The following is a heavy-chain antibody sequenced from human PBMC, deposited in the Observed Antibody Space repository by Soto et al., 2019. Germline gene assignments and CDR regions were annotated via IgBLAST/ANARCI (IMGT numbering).Heavy chain of an antibody. V-gene: IGHV4-30-4*01. J-gene: IGHJ4*02. D-gene: IGHD4-17*01. Sequence: QVRLQESGPGLLKPSETLSLTCLVSGGSINSDEYSWSWIRQPPGKGLEWIGYIPYTGTIYYNPSLQSRVTISPDTSENQFSLKLTSVTASDTAVYYCARENLETVTDSWGQGTLVTVSS. CDR2: IPYTGTI. CDR3: ARENLETVTDS. CDR1: GGSINSDEYS.